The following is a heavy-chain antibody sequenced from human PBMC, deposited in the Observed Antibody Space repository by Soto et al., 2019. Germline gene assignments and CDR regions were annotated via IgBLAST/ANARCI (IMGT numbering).Heavy chain of an antibody. CDR1: GFTFNRYS. D-gene: IGHD3-22*01. Sequence: GGSLRLSCAASGFTFNRYSMNWVRQAPGKGLEWVSSISSSSSYIYYADSVKGRFTISRDNAKNSLYLQMNSLRAEDTAVYYCARDLSPNYYDGSGYFPHAFDIWGQGTMVTVSS. CDR3: ARDLSPNYYDGSGYFPHAFDI. J-gene: IGHJ3*02. V-gene: IGHV3-21*01. CDR2: ISSSSSYI.